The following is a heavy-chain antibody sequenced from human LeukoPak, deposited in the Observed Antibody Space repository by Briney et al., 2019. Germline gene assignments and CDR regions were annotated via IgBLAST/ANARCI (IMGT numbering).Heavy chain of an antibody. CDR1: GFTFSSYA. Sequence: PGGSLRLSCAASGFTFSSYAMSWVRQAPGKGLEWVSAISGSGGSTYYADSVKGRFTISRDNSKNTLYLQMNSLRAEDTAVYYCATKSVMLLWFGEGLDAFDIWGQGTMVTVSS. CDR3: ATKSVMLLWFGEGLDAFDI. CDR2: ISGSGGST. D-gene: IGHD3-10*01. J-gene: IGHJ3*02. V-gene: IGHV3-23*01.